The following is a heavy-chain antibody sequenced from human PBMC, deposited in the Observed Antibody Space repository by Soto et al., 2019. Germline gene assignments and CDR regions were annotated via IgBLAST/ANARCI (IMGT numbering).Heavy chain of an antibody. Sequence: PSETLSLTCAVYGGSFSGYYWSWIRQPPGKGLEWIGEINHSGSTNYNPSLKSRVTISVDTSKNQFSLKLSSVTAADTAVYYCARGGNSGSPLDYWGQGTLVTVS. D-gene: IGHD1-26*01. CDR1: GGSFSGYY. CDR2: INHSGST. V-gene: IGHV4-34*01. J-gene: IGHJ4*02. CDR3: ARGGNSGSPLDY.